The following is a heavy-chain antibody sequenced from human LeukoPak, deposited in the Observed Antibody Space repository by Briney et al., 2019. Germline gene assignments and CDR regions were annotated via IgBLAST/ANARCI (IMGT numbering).Heavy chain of an antibody. D-gene: IGHD6-19*01. J-gene: IGHJ4*02. CDR3: AREPHIAVVTHFDY. CDR1: GFTFSSHW. Sequence: GGSLRLSCAASGFTFSSHWMSWVRQAPGKGLEWVANIKQDGSEKYYVDSVKGRFTISRDNAKNSLFLQMNSLRVDDTAVYYCAREPHIAVVTHFDYWGQGTLVTVSS. CDR2: IKQDGSEK. V-gene: IGHV3-7*01.